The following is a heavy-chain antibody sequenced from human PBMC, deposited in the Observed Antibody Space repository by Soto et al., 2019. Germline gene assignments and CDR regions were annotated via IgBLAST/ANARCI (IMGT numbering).Heavy chain of an antibody. V-gene: IGHV2-5*01. CDR1: GFSLSTNAVG. J-gene: IGHJ1*01. CDR3: ARKYSSSWYGH. D-gene: IGHD6-13*01. Sequence: QITLKESGPTLVKPTQTLTLTCTFSGFSLSTNAVGVGWIRQPPGKALEWLALIYWNDDKRYSPSLKSRLTITKATSKNQVVLTMTNVDPVDTATYYCARKYSSSWYGHWGQGTLVTVSS. CDR2: IYWNDDK.